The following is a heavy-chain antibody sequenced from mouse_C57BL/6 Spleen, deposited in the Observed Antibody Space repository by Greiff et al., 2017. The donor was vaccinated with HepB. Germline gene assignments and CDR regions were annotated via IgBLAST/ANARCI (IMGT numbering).Heavy chain of an antibody. CDR1: GYTFTSYW. D-gene: IGHD1-1*02. CDR2: IDPSDSET. Sequence: QVQLQQPGAELVRPGSSVKLSCKASGYTFTSYWMHWVKQRPIQGLEWIGNIDPSDSETHYNQKFKDKATLTVDKSSSTAYMQLSSLTSEDSAVYYCARIEGGLYYFDYRGQGTTLTVSS. CDR3: ARIEGGLYYFDY. J-gene: IGHJ2*01. V-gene: IGHV1-52*01.